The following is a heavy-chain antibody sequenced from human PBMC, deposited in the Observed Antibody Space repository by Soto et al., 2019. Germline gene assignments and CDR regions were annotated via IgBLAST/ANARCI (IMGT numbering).Heavy chain of an antibody. J-gene: IGHJ4*02. CDR2: LSGSGISA. CDR1: GFTFSSYA. CDR3: APSYDSSGYDY. V-gene: IGHV3-23*01. Sequence: PVGSLRLSCAASGFTFSSYAMSWVLQAPGKGLEWVSALSGSGISAYYADTVKGRFTISRDNSRNTLYLQMNSLRAEDTAVYYCAPSYDSSGYDYWGQGTLVTVSS. D-gene: IGHD3-22*01.